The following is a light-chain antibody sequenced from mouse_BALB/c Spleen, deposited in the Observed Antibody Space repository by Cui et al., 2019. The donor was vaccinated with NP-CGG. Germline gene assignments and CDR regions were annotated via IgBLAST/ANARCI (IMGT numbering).Light chain of an antibody. CDR1: TGAVTTSNY. V-gene: IGLV1*01. CDR3: ALWYSNHWV. J-gene: IGLJ1*01. Sequence: QAVVTPESALTTSPGETVTFTCRSSTGAVTTSNYANWVQEKPDHLFTGLIGGTNNRAPGVPARFSGSLIGDKAALTITGAHTEDESIYFCALWYSNHWVFGGGTKLTVL. CDR2: GTN.